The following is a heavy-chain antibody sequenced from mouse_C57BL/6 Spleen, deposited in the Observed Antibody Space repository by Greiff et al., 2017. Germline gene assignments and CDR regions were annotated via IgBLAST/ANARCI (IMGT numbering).Heavy chain of an antibody. CDR2: INPYNGDT. CDR3: ARYDGSSLYWYFDV. Sequence: EVQLQQSGPELVKPGDSVKISCKASGYSFTGYFMNWVMQSHGKSLEWIGRINPYNGDTFSNQKFKGKATLTVDKSSSTAHMELRSLTSEDSAVYYCARYDGSSLYWYFDVWGTGTTVTVSS. D-gene: IGHD1-1*01. CDR1: GYSFTGYF. J-gene: IGHJ1*03. V-gene: IGHV1-20*01.